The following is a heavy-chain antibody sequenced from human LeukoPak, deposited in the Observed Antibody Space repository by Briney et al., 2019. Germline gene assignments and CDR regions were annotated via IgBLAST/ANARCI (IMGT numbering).Heavy chain of an antibody. V-gene: IGHV3-21*01. D-gene: IGHD2-2*01. CDR3: ARVFRYQLVDYYALDV. J-gene: IGHJ6*02. Sequence: GGSLRLSCAASGFTFSDYATDWVRQAPGKGLEWVSAISSSSAYIYYADSVKGRFTISRDNAKSSVSLQMNSLRADDTAVYYCARVFRYQLVDYYALDVWGQGTTVTVSS. CDR1: GFTFSDYA. CDR2: ISSSSAYI.